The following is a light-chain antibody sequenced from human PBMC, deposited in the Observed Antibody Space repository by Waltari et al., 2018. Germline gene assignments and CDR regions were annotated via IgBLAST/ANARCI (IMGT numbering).Light chain of an antibody. V-gene: IGKV3-20*01. CDR3: QQHGTLPAT. J-gene: IGKJ1*01. CDR2: RAS. Sequence: EIVLTQSPGTASLSPGERVTLSCRASQSVGRSSLAGYKQKPGQAPRLVIYRASRRATGIPDRFSGSGSGTDFSLTISRLEPEDFAVYYCQQHGTLPATFGQGTKVEIK. CDR1: QSVGRSS.